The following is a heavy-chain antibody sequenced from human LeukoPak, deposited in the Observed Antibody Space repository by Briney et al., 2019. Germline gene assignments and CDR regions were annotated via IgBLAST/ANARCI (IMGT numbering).Heavy chain of an antibody. Sequence: PSETLSLTCAVSGGSISSTSYYWAWIRQPPGKGREWIGTIYYSGSTYHNPSLQSRDTMSVDTSRNQFSLKLSSVDAADTAVYYCAKAGVRYFDSSGLYAFDFWGQGTTVTVSS. CDR3: AKAGVRYFDSSGLYAFDF. V-gene: IGHV4-39*01. CDR1: GGSISSTSYY. CDR2: IYYSGST. J-gene: IGHJ3*01. D-gene: IGHD3-22*01.